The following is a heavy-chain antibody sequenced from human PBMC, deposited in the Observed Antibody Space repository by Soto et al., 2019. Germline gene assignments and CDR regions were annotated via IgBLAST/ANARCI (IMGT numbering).Heavy chain of an antibody. J-gene: IGHJ4*02. CDR2: TNHSGST. CDR3: ERTSRFDY. V-gene: IGHV4-34*01. Sequence: QILLQQWGAVLLKPSETLSLTCAVYGVSFSDYYWSWIRKPPGKGLEWIGETNHSGSTNYNPSLKSRVPISVDTSKNQFSLRLSSATAADTAVYYCERTSRFDYWGQGTLVTVAS. CDR1: GVSFSDYY. D-gene: IGHD6-6*01.